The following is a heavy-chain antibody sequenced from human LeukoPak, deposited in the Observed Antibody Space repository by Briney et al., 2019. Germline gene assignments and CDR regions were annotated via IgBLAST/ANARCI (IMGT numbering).Heavy chain of an antibody. CDR2: INYSGSA. D-gene: IGHD5-18*01. V-gene: IGHV4-39*01. Sequence: SETLSLTCTVYGGSISSSSYYWGWIRQPPGRGLEWIASINYSGSAYYNPSLKSRVTISIDTSKNQFSLKLRSVTAADTAVYYCASVVVDTTMEDPGVRRRDIYYWGQETLVTLA. CDR3: ASVVVDTTMEDPGVRRRDIYY. CDR1: GGSISSSSYY. J-gene: IGHJ4*02.